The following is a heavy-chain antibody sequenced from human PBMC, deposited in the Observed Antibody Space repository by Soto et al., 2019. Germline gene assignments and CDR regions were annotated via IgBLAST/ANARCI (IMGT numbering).Heavy chain of an antibody. CDR2: IAVGSGNT. CDR1: GFTFTSSA. D-gene: IGHD3-22*01. Sequence: SVKVSCKASGFTFTSSAVQWVRQARGQRLEWIGWIAVGSGNTNYAHKFQERVTITRDMSTSAADTELSSLRSEDLDVHSWTASITMIVVVNSDGMDVMEQGTRGTVCS. CDR3: TASITMIVVVNSDGMDV. J-gene: IGHJ6*01. V-gene: IGHV1-58*01.